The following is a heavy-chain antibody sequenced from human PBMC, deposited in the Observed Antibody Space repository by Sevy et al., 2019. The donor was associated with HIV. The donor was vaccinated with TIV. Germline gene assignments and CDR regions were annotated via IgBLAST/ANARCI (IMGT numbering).Heavy chain of an antibody. D-gene: IGHD3-10*01. CDR3: VKDPHYDFFDY. J-gene: IGHJ4*02. CDR2: IGYDGNKI. CDR1: GFNFSPYG. V-gene: IGHV3-30*02. Sequence: GGSLRLSCAASGFNFSPYGMHWVRQAPGKGLEWVSFIGYDGNKIFYADSLRGRFTVSRDNSKNTLYLQMNSLSTEDTAVYYCVKDPHYDFFDYWGQGILVTVSS.